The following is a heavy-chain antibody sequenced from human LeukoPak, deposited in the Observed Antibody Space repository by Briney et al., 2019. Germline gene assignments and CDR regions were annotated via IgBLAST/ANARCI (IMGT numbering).Heavy chain of an antibody. V-gene: IGHV3-30*03. CDR3: ATVGGELLGLFDY. J-gene: IGHJ4*02. CDR2: ISYDGSNK. D-gene: IGHD1-26*01. CDR1: GFTFSSYG. Sequence: GGSLRLSCAASGFTFSSYGMHWVRQAPGKGLEWVAVISYDGSNKYYADSVKGRFTISRDNSKNTLYLQMNSLRAEDTAVYYCATVGGELLGLFDYWGQGTPVTVSP.